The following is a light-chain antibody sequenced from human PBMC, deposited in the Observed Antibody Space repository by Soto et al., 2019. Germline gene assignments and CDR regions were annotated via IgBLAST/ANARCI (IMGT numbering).Light chain of an antibody. J-gene: IGKJ1*01. V-gene: IGKV2-30*01. CDR3: LQGTHWPPA. Sequence: DVVVTQSPLSLPVTLGQPASISCKSSQSLVYSDGNTYLSWFQQRPGQSPRRLIYKVSNRDSGVPDRFSGSGLGTDFTLKISRVEAEDVGVYYCLQGTHWPPAFGQGTKVEI. CDR1: QSLVYSDGNTY. CDR2: KVS.